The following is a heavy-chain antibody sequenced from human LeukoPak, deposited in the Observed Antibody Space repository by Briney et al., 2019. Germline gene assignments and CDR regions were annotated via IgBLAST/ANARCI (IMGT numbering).Heavy chain of an antibody. Sequence: SETLSLTCIVSGGSISNNRYFWGWIRQPPGKGLEWIGSIYYSGSTYYNPSLKSRVTISVDTSKNQFSLKLSSVTAADTAVYYCARHSPHLDYWGQGTLVTVSS. J-gene: IGHJ4*02. V-gene: IGHV4-39*01. CDR3: ARHSPHLDY. CDR1: GGSISNNRYF. CDR2: IYYSGST.